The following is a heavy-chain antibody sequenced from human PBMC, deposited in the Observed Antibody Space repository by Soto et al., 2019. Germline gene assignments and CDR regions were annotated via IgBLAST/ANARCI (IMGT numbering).Heavy chain of an antibody. J-gene: IGHJ4*02. V-gene: IGHV3-30*03. CDR3: ARDLYRSRSRVDY. Sequence: QVQLVESGGGVVQPGRSLRLSCVASGFTFSNNGIHWVRQAPGKGLEWVEVISSDGSKKYYADSVKGRFTISRDNSKNTLYLQMPRLTADDTAGYYFARDLYRSRSRVDYWGSGTRVPASS. D-gene: IGHD2-2*02. CDR2: ISSDGSKK. CDR1: GFTFSNNG.